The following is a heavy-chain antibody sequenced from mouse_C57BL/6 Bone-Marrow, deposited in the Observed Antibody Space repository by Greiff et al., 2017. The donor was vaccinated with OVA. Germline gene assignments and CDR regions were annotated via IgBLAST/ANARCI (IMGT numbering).Heavy chain of an antibody. V-gene: IGHV14-4*01. J-gene: IGHJ4*01. CDR1: GFNIKDDY. Sequence: EVQLQQSGAELVRPGASVKLSCTASGFNIKDDYMHWVKQRPEQGLEWIGWIDPENGDTEYASKFQGKATITADTSSNTAYLQLRSLTSEDTAVYYCTAITTVVEGYWGQGTSVTVSS. CDR3: TAITTVVEGY. D-gene: IGHD1-1*01. CDR2: IDPENGDT.